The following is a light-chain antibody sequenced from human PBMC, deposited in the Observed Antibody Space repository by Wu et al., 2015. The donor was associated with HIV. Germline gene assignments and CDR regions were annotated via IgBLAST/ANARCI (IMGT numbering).Light chain of an antibody. Sequence: EIVMTQSPATLSVSPGERATLSCRASQTVGSNLAWYQQKPGQTPRLLIYGASTRATGIPARFSGSGSGTDFTLTISRLEPEDSAMYYCHQYGGSPPYSFGQGTKLEIK. CDR1: QTVGSN. CDR2: GAS. J-gene: IGKJ2*03. CDR3: HQYGGSPPYS. V-gene: IGKV3-15*01.